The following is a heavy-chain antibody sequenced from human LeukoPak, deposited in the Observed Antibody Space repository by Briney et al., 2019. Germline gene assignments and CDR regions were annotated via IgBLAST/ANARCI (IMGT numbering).Heavy chain of an antibody. Sequence: GGSLRLSCAASGFTVSSNCRSWVRKAPGKGLEWVSVIYSGGSTYYADSVKGRFIISRDNSKNTLYLQMNSLRAEDTAVYYCVPRSRGMDVWGQGTTVIVSS. CDR2: IYSGGST. V-gene: IGHV3-53*01. CDR3: VPRSRGMDV. D-gene: IGHD3-10*01. J-gene: IGHJ6*02. CDR1: GFTVSSNC.